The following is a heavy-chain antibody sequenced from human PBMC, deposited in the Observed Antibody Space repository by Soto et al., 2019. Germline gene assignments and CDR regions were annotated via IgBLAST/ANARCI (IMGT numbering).Heavy chain of an antibody. V-gene: IGHV2-5*02. J-gene: IGHJ2*01. D-gene: IGHD3-10*01. CDR3: VHAIWFGDPRVYFDL. CDR2: IYWDDDK. Sequence: QITLKESGPTLVKPTQTLTLTCTFSGFSLSTSGVGVGWIRQPPGKALEWLALIYWDDDKRYSPSLKSRLTITKDTSKNQVVLTMTNMDPVDTATYYCVHAIWFGDPRVYFDLWGRGTLVTVSS. CDR1: GFSLSTSGVG.